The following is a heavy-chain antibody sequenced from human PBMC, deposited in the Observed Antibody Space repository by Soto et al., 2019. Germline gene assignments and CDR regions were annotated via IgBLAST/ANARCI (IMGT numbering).Heavy chain of an antibody. V-gene: IGHV3-48*01. Sequence: GGSLRLSCAASGFTFSIYSMNWVRQAPGKGLEWVSYIMPGSSHIFYADSVKGRFTISRDNAKNSLYLQMDSLRVEDTAVYYCVRDHSGLKDFDYWGQGNLVTVSS. CDR2: IMPGSSHI. D-gene: IGHD1-1*01. J-gene: IGHJ4*02. CDR3: VRDHSGLKDFDY. CDR1: GFTFSIYS.